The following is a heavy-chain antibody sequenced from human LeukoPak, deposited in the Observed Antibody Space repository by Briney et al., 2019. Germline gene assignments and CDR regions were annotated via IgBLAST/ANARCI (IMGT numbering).Heavy chain of an antibody. CDR3: ARHTWGFGALVYGMDV. V-gene: IGHV4-39*01. CDR2: IYYSGST. CDR1: GGSISSSSYY. D-gene: IGHD3-10*01. J-gene: IGHJ6*02. Sequence: SETLSLTCTVSGGSISSSSYYWGWIRQPPGKGLEWIGSIYYSGSTYYNPSLKSRVTISVDTSKNQFSLKLSSVTAADTAVYYCARHTWGFGALVYGMDVRGQGTTVTVSS.